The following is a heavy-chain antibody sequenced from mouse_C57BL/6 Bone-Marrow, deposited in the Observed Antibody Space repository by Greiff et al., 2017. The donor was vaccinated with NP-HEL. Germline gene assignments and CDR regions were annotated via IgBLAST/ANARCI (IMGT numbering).Heavy chain of an antibody. D-gene: IGHD1-1*01. CDR1: GFNIKDYY. CDR3: ARNYGSSYVNYYAMDY. J-gene: IGHJ4*01. CDR2: IDPEDGET. Sequence: EVQLQESGAELVKPGASVKLSCTASGFNIKDYYMHWVKQRTEQGLEWIGRIDPEDGETKYAPTFQGQATITADTSSNTAYLQLSSLTSEDTAVYYCARNYGSSYVNYYAMDYWGQGTSVTVSS. V-gene: IGHV14-2*01.